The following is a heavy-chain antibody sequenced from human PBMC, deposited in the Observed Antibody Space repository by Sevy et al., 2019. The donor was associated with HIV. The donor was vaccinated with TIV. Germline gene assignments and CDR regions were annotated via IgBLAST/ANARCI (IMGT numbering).Heavy chain of an antibody. V-gene: IGHV3-48*02. D-gene: IGHD2-21*02. J-gene: IGHJ4*02. CDR3: ASEMVATTTFDY. CDR1: GFSLSDYN. Sequence: GGSLRLSCAASGFSLSDYNMAWVRQAPGKGLEWISYITTRRSTVYYADSVKGRFTISRDNAKNSLYLQMNSLRDEDTAIFYCASEMVATTTFDYWGQGTLVTVSS. CDR2: ITTRRSTV.